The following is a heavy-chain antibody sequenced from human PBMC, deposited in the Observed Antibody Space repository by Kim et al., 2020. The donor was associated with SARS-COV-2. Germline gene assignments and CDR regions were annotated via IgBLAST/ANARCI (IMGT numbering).Heavy chain of an antibody. V-gene: IGHV4-39*01. Sequence: SETLSLTCTVSGGSISSMDYYWGWIRQPPGKGLEWIGSIYSSGSTYYNPSLKSRVTISVDTSKNQFSLRLNSVTAADTAVYYCARHEAMTYPFDPWGQGTLATVSS. CDR1: GGSISSMDYY. CDR3: ARHEAMTYPFDP. CDR2: IYSSGST. D-gene: IGHD2-2*01. J-gene: IGHJ5*02.